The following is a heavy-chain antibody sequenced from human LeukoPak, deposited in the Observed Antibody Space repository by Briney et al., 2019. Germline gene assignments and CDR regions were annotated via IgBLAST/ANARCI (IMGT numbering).Heavy chain of an antibody. Sequence: GGSLRLSCAASGFTFSSHAMSWVRQAPGKGLECVANIKPDGSEKYYVDSVKGRFTVSRDNAKNSLYLQMNSLRAEDTAVYFCASGNSFDYWGQGTLVTVSS. J-gene: IGHJ4*02. V-gene: IGHV3-7*01. CDR2: IKPDGSEK. CDR1: GFTFSSHA. CDR3: ASGNSFDY.